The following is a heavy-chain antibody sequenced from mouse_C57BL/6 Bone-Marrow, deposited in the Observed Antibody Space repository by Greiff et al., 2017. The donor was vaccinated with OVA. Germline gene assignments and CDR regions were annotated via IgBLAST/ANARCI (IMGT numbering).Heavy chain of an antibody. D-gene: IGHD1-1*01. CDR3: FITTVDY. V-gene: IGHV1-69*01. CDR1: GYTFTSYW. CDR2: IDPSDSYT. J-gene: IGHJ2*01. Sequence: VQLQQPGAELVMPGASVKLSCKASGYTFTSYWMHWVKQRPGQGLEWIGEIDPSDSYTNYNQKFKGKSTLTVDKSSNTAYMQLSSLTSEDSAVYYCFITTVDYWGQGTTLTVSS.